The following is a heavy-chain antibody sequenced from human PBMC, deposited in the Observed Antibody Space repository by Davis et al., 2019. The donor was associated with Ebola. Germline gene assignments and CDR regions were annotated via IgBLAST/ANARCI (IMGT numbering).Heavy chain of an antibody. Sequence: GESLKISCAASSFPFRSYSMNWVRQAPGKGLEWVSSISSSSSYIYYADSVKGRFTISRDNAKNSLYLQMNSLRAEDTAVYYCARDNNDFWSGYFLLGYYYGMDGWGKGTTGTVTS. V-gene: IGHV3-21*01. CDR3: ARDNNDFWSGYFLLGYYYGMDG. CDR1: SFPFRSYS. D-gene: IGHD3-3*01. CDR2: ISSSSSYI. J-gene: IGHJ6*04.